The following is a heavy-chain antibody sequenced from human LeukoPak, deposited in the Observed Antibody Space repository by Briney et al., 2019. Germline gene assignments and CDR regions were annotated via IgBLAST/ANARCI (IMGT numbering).Heavy chain of an antibody. J-gene: IGHJ5*01. CDR2: INHSGST. CDR1: GGSFSAYY. CDR3: ARAYQPLGGLSFPDS. D-gene: IGHD3-16*02. V-gene: IGHV4-34*01. Sequence: SETLSLTCAVSGGSFSAYYYWNWIRQPPGKGLEWIGEINHSGSTNYNPSLKSRVTISVDTSKNQFSLKLSPVTAADTAVYYCARAYQPLGGLSFPDSWGQGTLVTVSS.